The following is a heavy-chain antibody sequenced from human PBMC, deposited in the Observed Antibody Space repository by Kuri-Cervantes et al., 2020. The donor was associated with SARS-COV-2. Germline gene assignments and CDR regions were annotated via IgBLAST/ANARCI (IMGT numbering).Heavy chain of an antibody. CDR2: INPSGGST. Sequence: ASVKVSCKASGYTFTSYYMHWVRQAPGQGLEWMGIINPSGGSTSYAQKFQGRVTMTRDTSTSTVYMELSSLRSEDTAVYYFARGPRKAVAGLSYYYYGMDVWGQGTTVTVSS. CDR1: GYTFTSYY. D-gene: IGHD6-19*01. J-gene: IGHJ6*02. V-gene: IGHV1-46*01. CDR3: ARGPRKAVAGLSYYYYGMDV.